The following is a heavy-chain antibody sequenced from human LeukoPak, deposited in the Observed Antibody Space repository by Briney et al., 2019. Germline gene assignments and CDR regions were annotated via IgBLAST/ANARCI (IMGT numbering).Heavy chain of an antibody. Sequence: GGSLRLSCAASGFTFNSYGMHWVRQAPGKGLEWVALIWYDGSKKYYADSVKGRFTISRDNSKNTLYLQMSSLRAEDTAVLYCVRDFGSGYYLDYWGRGTLVTVSS. CDR2: IWYDGSKK. V-gene: IGHV3-33*08. J-gene: IGHJ4*02. CDR1: GFTFNSYG. CDR3: VRDFGSGYYLDY. D-gene: IGHD3-10*01.